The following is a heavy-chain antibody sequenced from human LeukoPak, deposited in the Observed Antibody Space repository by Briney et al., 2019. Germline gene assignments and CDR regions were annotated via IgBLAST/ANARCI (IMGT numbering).Heavy chain of an antibody. D-gene: IGHD6-13*01. J-gene: IGHJ5*02. Sequence: ASVKVSCKASGGTFSSYAISWVRQAPGQGLEWMGGIIPIFGTANYAQKFQGRVTITTDESTSTAYMELSGLRSEDTAVYYCARIAAAGSFDWFDPWGQGTLVTVSS. V-gene: IGHV1-69*05. CDR1: GGTFSSYA. CDR3: ARIAAAGSFDWFDP. CDR2: IIPIFGTA.